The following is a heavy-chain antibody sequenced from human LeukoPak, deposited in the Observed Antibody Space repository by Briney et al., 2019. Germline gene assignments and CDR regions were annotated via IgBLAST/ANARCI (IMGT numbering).Heavy chain of an antibody. V-gene: IGHV1-18*01. CDR2: ISTGNGNT. CDR3: ARAYYDYASGEYFQH. J-gene: IGHJ1*01. D-gene: IGHD3-16*01. CDR1: GDTFIRYG. Sequence: ASVKVSCKASGDTFIRYGITWVRQAPGQGLEWMGWISTGNGNTNYGQKFQGRVTMTTDTSTGTAYMELRSLRSDDTAVYYCARAYYDYASGEYFQHWGQGTLVTVSS.